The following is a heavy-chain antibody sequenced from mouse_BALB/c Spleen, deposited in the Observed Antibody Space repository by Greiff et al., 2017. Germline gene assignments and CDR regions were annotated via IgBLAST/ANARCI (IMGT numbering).Heavy chain of an antibody. V-gene: IGHV14-3*02. CDR3: ARGDGYFWAMDY. J-gene: IGHJ4*01. CDR1: GFNIKDTY. Sequence: EVQLVESGAELVKPGASVKLSCTASGFNIKDTYMHWVKQRPEQGLEWIGRIDPANGNTKYDPKFQGKATITADTSSNTAYLQLSSLTSEDTAVYYCARGDGYFWAMDYWGQGTSVTVAS. CDR2: IDPANGNT. D-gene: IGHD2-3*01.